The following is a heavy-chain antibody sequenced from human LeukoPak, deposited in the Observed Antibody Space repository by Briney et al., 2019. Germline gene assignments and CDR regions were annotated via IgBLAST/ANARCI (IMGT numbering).Heavy chain of an antibody. V-gene: IGHV4-34*01. Sequence: SETLSLTCAVYGGSFSGYYWSWIRQPPGKGLEWIGEINHSGSTNYNPSLKSRVTISVDTSKNQFSLKLSSVTAADTAVYYCARVSGLIDYWGQGTLVPVSS. CDR1: GGSFSGYY. CDR3: ARVSGLIDY. J-gene: IGHJ4*02. CDR2: INHSGST. D-gene: IGHD3-10*01.